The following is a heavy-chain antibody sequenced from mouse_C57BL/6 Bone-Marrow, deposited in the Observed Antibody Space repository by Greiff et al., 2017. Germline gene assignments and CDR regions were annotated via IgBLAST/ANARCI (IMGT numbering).Heavy chain of an antibody. CDR2: IDPNSGGT. CDR3: ARGQRFTATVKDY. J-gene: IGHJ2*01. CDR1: GYTFTSYW. D-gene: IGHD1-1*01. V-gene: IGHV1-72*01. Sequence: SCKASGYTFTSYWMHWVEQRPGRGLEWIGRIDPNSGGTKYNEKFKSKATLTVDKPSSTAYMHLSSLTYESSAVYYCARGQRFTATVKDYWGQGTTLTVSS.